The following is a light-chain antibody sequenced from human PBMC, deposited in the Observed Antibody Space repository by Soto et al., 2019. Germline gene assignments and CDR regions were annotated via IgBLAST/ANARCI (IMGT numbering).Light chain of an antibody. V-gene: IGKV1-5*01. Sequence: DIQMTQSPSTLSASVGDRVTITCRASQSISSWLAWYQQKPGKAPKLLIYDASSLESGVPSRFSGSGSGTEFTLTICSLQPDDFATYYCQHYRTFGHGTKVEIK. CDR3: QHYRT. CDR2: DAS. CDR1: QSISSW. J-gene: IGKJ1*01.